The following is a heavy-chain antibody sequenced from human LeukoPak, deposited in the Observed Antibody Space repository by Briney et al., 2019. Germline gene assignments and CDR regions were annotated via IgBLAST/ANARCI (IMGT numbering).Heavy chain of an antibody. CDR2: ISDSGDGT. D-gene: IGHD5-24*01. CDR1: GFTFRTYA. Sequence: GGSLRLSCAASGFTFRTYAMSWVRQAPGKGLEWVSGISDSGDGTYYAESVKGRFTISRDNSKNTVFLQMNSLRADDTAKYYCAKDKAPGRWHTPSDFWGQGTLVTASS. V-gene: IGHV3-23*01. J-gene: IGHJ4*02. CDR3: AKDKAPGRWHTPSDF.